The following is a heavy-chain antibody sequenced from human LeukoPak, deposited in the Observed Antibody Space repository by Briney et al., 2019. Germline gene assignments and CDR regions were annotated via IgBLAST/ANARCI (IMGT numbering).Heavy chain of an antibody. CDR1: GYTFTSYA. J-gene: IGHJ5*02. CDR3: ARLALPQIGYCSTTSCLNWFDP. D-gene: IGHD2-2*01. Sequence: ASVKVSCKASGYTFTSYAMHWVRQAPGQRLEWMGWINAGNGNTKYSQKFQGRVTITRDTSASTAYMELSSLRSAATAAYYCARLALPQIGYCSTTSCLNWFDPWGPGTLVTASP. CDR2: INAGNGNT. V-gene: IGHV1-3*01.